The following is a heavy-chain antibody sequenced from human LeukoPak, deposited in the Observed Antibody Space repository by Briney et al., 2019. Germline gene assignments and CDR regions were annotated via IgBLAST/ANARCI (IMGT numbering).Heavy chain of an antibody. D-gene: IGHD5-12*01. Sequence: GSLRLSCAVYGGSFSGYYWSWIRQPPGKGLEWIGEINHSGSTNYNPSLKSRVTISVDTSKNQFSLKLSSVTAADTAVYYCARWRYYYYMDVWGKGTTVTISS. J-gene: IGHJ6*03. V-gene: IGHV4-34*01. CDR3: ARWRYYYYMDV. CDR1: GGSFSGYY. CDR2: INHSGST.